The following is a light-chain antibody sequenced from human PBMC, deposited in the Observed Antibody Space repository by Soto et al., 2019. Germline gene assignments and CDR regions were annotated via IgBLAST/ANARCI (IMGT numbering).Light chain of an antibody. CDR3: QQLSNWPRT. Sequence: EIVLTQSPATLSLSPGERATLSCRASQSVSSYLAWYQQKPGQAPRLLMYDASTRATGIPARFSGSGSGTDFTLTISSLVPEDFAVYYCQQLSNWPRTFGQGTKLEIK. V-gene: IGKV3-11*01. CDR2: DAS. CDR1: QSVSSY. J-gene: IGKJ2*01.